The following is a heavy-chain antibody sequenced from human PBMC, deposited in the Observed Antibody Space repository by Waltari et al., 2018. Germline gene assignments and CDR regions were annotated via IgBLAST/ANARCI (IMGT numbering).Heavy chain of an antibody. V-gene: IGHV2-5*02. J-gene: IGHJ5*02. CDR2: IYWDDDK. CDR3: AHRARIAARRAPRWFDP. Sequence: QITLKESGPTLVKPTQTLTLTCTFSGFSLSTSGVGVGWIRQPPGKALEWLALIYWDDDKRYSRSLKSRLTITKDTSKNQVVLTMTNMDPVDTATYYCAHRARIAARRAPRWFDPWGQGTLVTVSS. D-gene: IGHD6-6*01. CDR1: GFSLSTSGVG.